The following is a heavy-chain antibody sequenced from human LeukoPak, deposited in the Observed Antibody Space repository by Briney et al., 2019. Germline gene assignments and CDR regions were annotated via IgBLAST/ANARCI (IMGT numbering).Heavy chain of an antibody. V-gene: IGHV3-7*01. J-gene: IGHJ4*02. CDR2: LHADGVEQ. CDR3: ARGGYSFDY. D-gene: IGHD5-18*01. CDR1: GFSLSGYW. Sequence: GSLRLSCAASGFSLSGYWMTWVRQAPGKGLEWVARLHADGVEQDYVDSVTGRFTMSRDNAKNSLDLQMNSLRVEDTAVYYCARGGYSFDYLGQGTLVAVSS.